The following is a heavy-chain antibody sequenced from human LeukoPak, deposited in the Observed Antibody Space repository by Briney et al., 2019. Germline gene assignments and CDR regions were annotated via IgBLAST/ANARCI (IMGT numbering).Heavy chain of an antibody. Sequence: GGSLRLSCAASGFIFSDYGMSWVRQAPGKGLEWVSSIGGRGGSTYYADSVKGRFTISRDNSKNTLYLQMNSLRAEDTAVYYCAKSGYNRFDYWGQGTLVTVSS. CDR2: IGGRGGST. D-gene: IGHD5-24*01. J-gene: IGHJ4*02. CDR3: AKSGYNRFDY. V-gene: IGHV3-23*01. CDR1: GFIFSDYG.